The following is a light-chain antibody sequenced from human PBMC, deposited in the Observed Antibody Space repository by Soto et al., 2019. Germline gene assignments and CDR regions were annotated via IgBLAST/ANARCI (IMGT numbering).Light chain of an antibody. J-gene: IGLJ1*01. V-gene: IGLV2-14*03. CDR3: ASYGGWNNPYV. CDR2: DVT. Sequence: QSVLTQPASVSGSPGQSITISCTGSSSDVGGYDYVSWLQQQPGKAPKLMIYDVTSRPSGVSSRFSGSKSGNTASLTISGLQAEDEGDYFCASYGGWNNPYVFGTGTKLTVL. CDR1: SSDVGGYDY.